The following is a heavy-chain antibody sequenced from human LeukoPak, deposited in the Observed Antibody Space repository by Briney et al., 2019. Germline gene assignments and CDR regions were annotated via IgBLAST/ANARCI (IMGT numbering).Heavy chain of an antibody. J-gene: IGHJ3*02. Sequence: SETLSLTCTVSGGSISSGGYYWSWIRQHPGKGLEWIGYIYYSGSTYYNPSLKSRVTMSVDTSKNQFSLKLSSVTAADTAVYYCARDQSGSFHGAFDIWGQGTMVTVPS. CDR3: ARDQSGSFHGAFDI. V-gene: IGHV4-31*03. D-gene: IGHD2-15*01. CDR2: IYYSGST. CDR1: GGSISSGGYY.